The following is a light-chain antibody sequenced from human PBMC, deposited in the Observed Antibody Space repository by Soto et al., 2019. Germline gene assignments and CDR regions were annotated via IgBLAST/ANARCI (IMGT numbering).Light chain of an antibody. Sequence: EIVMTQSPATLSVSPGERATLSCRASQSVSSNFAWYQQKPGQAPRLLIYGASTRATGIPARFSGSGSGTEFTLTISSLQSEDFAVYYCQQYNNWPPYTLGQGTKLEIK. J-gene: IGKJ2*01. CDR3: QQYNNWPPYT. V-gene: IGKV3-15*01. CDR1: QSVSSN. CDR2: GAS.